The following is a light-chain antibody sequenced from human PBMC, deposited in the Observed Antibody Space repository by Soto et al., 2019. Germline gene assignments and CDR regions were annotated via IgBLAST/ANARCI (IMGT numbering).Light chain of an antibody. CDR3: GSYTISSTLMI. Sequence: QSALTQPASVSGSPGQSITISCSGTPSDIGAYNYVSWYQHLPGKAPKVIIYDVTNRPSGVSSRFSGSKSGTTASLNISGLQAEDEANYYCGSYTISSTLMIFGGGTKLTVL. CDR1: PSDIGAYNY. J-gene: IGLJ2*01. CDR2: DVT. V-gene: IGLV2-14*03.